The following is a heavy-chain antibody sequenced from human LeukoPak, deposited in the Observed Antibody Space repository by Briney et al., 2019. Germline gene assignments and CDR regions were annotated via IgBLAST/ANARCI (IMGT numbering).Heavy chain of an antibody. CDR2: MNPNSGNT. Sequence: ASVKVSCKTSGYTFSSYDINWVRQASGQGLEWVGWMNPNSGNTGYAEKFQGRVTMTRDTSINTAYMDLSSLESDDTAVYYCARGPRGSGWAHDAFISGARGQWSPSLQ. J-gene: IGHJ3*02. CDR1: GYTFSSYD. D-gene: IGHD6-19*01. V-gene: IGHV1-8*01. CDR3: ARGPRGSGWAHDAFIS.